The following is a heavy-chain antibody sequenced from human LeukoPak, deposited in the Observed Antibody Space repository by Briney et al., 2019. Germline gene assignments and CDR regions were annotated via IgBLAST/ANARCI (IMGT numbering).Heavy chain of an antibody. J-gene: IGHJ3*02. CDR3: ARDHGSYYDILTGYYKSHAFDI. CDR1: GASISSSNW. CDR2: IYHAGST. Sequence: SSGTLSLTCTVSGASISSSNWWTWVRQPPGEALEWIGEIYHAGSTKYNPSLKSRVTISVDTSKNQFSLKLSSVTAADTAVYYCARDHGSYYDILTGYYKSHAFDIWGQGTMVTVSS. V-gene: IGHV4-4*02. D-gene: IGHD3-9*01.